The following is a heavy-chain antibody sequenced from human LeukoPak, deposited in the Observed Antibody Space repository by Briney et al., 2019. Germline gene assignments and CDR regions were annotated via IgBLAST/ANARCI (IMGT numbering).Heavy chain of an antibody. CDR3: GREIEGTTDY. Sequence: ASVKVSCKASGYTFTSYYLHWVRQAPGQGLEWMGVIKPSDGFTSYAQKFQGRLTVTRDMSTSTVYMELNGLRSEDTAVYFCGREIEGTTDYWGQGTLVTVSS. V-gene: IGHV1-46*01. CDR2: IKPSDGFT. D-gene: IGHD1-7*01. CDR1: GYTFTSYY. J-gene: IGHJ4*02.